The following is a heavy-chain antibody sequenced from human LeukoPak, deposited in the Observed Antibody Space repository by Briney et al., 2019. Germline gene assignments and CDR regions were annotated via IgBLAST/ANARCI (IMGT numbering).Heavy chain of an antibody. CDR2: ISGSGGST. D-gene: IGHD3-16*01. J-gene: IGHJ5*02. Sequence: GGSLRLSCAAPVFTFSSYAMSWVRHAPGKGLDWFSAISGSGGSTYYAYSVKGRFTTSRDTSKNTLYMHMNSLTAEDMAVYYCAKGYEWLDAWGQGTLVTVSS. CDR3: AKGYEWLDA. V-gene: IGHV3-23*01. CDR1: VFTFSSYA.